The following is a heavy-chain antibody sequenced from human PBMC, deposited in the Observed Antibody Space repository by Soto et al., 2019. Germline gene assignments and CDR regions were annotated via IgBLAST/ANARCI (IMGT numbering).Heavy chain of an antibody. J-gene: IGHJ3*02. CDR3: AKVAGRVCSSTSCYKSDAFDI. D-gene: IGHD2-2*01. V-gene: IGHV3-23*01. Sequence: EVQLLESGGGLVQPGGSLRLSCAASGFTFSSYAMSWVRQAPGKGLEWVSAISGSGGSTYYADSVKGRFTISRDNSKNTLYLQMNSLRAEDTAVYYCAKVAGRVCSSTSCYKSDAFDIWGQGTMVTVSS. CDR1: GFTFSSYA. CDR2: ISGSGGST.